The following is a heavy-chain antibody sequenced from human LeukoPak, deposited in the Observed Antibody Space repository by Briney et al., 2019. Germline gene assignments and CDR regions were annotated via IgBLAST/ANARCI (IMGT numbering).Heavy chain of an antibody. CDR2: IYTSGST. D-gene: IGHD3-3*01. CDR3: ARVGYDFWSGYQNWFDP. J-gene: IGHJ5*02. V-gene: IGHV4-4*07. CDR1: GGSISSYY. Sequence: PSETLSLTCTVSGGSISSYYWSWIRQPAGKGLEWIGRIYTSGSTNYNPSLKSRVTMSVDTSKNQFSLKLSSVTAADTAVYYCARVGYDFWSGYQNWFDPWGQGTLVTVSS.